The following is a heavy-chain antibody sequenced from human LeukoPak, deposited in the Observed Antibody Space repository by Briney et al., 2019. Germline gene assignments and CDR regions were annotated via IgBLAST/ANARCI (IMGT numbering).Heavy chain of an antibody. CDR1: GITFSSNW. CDR2: IWYDGSNK. V-gene: IGHV3-33*08. CDR3: AREASDAFDI. J-gene: IGHJ3*02. Sequence: GGSLRLSCAASGITFSSNWMHWVRQAPGKGLEWVALIWYDGSNKNYADSVKGRFTISRDNSKNTLFLQMNSLRAEDTAVYYCAREASDAFDIWGQGTMVTVSS.